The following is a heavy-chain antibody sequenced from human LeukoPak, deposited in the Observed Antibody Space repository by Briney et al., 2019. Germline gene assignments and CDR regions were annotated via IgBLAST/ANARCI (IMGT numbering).Heavy chain of an antibody. Sequence: SETLSLTCAVYGGSFSGYYWSWIRQPPGKGLEWIGEINHSGSTNYNPSLKSRVTISVDTSKNQFSLKLSSVTAADTAVYYCAGSLLLWFGETNHWGQGTLVTASS. D-gene: IGHD3-10*01. J-gene: IGHJ5*02. CDR2: INHSGST. CDR1: GGSFSGYY. CDR3: AGSLLLWFGETNH. V-gene: IGHV4-34*01.